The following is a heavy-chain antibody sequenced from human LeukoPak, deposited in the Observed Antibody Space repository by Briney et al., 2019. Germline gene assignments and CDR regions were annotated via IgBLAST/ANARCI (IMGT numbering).Heavy chain of an antibody. D-gene: IGHD5-12*01. CDR3: VRVAYSGYDNRGGFDY. Sequence: TSETLSLTCAVYGGSFSDYDWSWIRQPPGKGLEWIGEINHSGSTNCDPSLKSRISMSIDTSKSQFSLNLRSVTAADTAVYYCVRVAYSGYDNRGGFDYWGQGTLVTVSS. J-gene: IGHJ4*02. CDR1: GGSFSDYD. V-gene: IGHV4-34*10. CDR2: INHSGST.